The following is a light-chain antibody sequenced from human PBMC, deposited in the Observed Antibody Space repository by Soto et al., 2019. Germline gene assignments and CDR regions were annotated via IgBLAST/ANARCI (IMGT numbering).Light chain of an antibody. CDR1: QSVSSNY. Sequence: EIVLTQSPGTLSFSPGETATLSCRASQSVSSNYLAWYQQKPGQAPRLLIYGASSRATGIPDRFSGSGSGTDFTLSISGLEPDDFAVYYCQQYGSSPRSFGQGTKVEIK. J-gene: IGKJ1*01. CDR3: QQYGSSPRS. V-gene: IGKV3-20*01. CDR2: GAS.